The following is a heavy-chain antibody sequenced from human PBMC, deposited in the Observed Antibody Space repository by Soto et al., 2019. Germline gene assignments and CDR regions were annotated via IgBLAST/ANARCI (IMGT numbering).Heavy chain of an antibody. Sequence: LGESLKISCKGSGYSFTSYWITWVRQMPGKGLEWMGRIDPSDSYTNYSPSFQGHVTISADKSISTAYLQWSSLKASDTAMYYWARHVVGARGWVEEPLWGQGTLVTVSS. V-gene: IGHV5-10-1*01. D-gene: IGHD1-1*01. CDR3: ARHVVGARGWVEEPL. CDR2: IDPSDSYT. CDR1: GYSFTSYW. J-gene: IGHJ4*02.